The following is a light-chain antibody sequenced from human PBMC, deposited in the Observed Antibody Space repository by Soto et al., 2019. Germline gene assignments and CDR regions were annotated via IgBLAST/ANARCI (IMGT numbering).Light chain of an antibody. CDR1: QDIGKD. V-gene: IGKV1-6*01. J-gene: IGKJ1*01. CDR2: EAS. CDR3: LQDYNYPRT. Sequence: AIQMTQSPSSLSASVGDTVTFTCRASQDIGKDSGWYQQKPGEAPVLLIYEASTAQSGVPSRFTGSGFGTEFTLTISSLQPEDFATYYCLQDYNYPRTFGLGTRVEIK.